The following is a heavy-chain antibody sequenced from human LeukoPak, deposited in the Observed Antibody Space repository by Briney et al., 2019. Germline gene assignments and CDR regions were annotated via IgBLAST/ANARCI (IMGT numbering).Heavy chain of an antibody. J-gene: IGHJ4*02. CDR3: ATAAPSDRHIANAGVVMLFDY. CDR2: FDPEDGET. CDR1: GYTLTELS. V-gene: IGHV1-24*01. D-gene: IGHD3-3*01. Sequence: ASVEVSCKVSGYTLTELSMHWVRQAPGKGLEWMGGFDPEDGETIYAQKFQGRVTMTEDTSTDTAYMELSSLRSEDTAVYYCATAAPSDRHIANAGVVMLFDYWGQGTLVTVSS.